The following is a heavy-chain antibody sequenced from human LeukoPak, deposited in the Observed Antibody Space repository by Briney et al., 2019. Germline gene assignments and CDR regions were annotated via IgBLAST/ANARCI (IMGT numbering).Heavy chain of an antibody. J-gene: IGHJ4*02. CDR2: FDPEDGET. Sequence: ASVKVSCKVSGYTLTELSMHWVRQAPGKGLEWMGGFDPEDGETICAQKFQGRVTMTEDTSTDTAYMELSSLRSEDTAVYYCARSTSSGWYNTFDYWGQGTLVTVSS. V-gene: IGHV1-24*01. CDR1: GYTLTELS. D-gene: IGHD6-19*01. CDR3: ARSTSSGWYNTFDY.